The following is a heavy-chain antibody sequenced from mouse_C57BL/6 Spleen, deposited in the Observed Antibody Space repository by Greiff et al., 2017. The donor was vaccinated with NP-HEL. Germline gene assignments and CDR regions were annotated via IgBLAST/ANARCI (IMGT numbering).Heavy chain of an antibody. J-gene: IGHJ2*01. D-gene: IGHD4-1*01. CDR3: ARRELDFDY. CDR2: IDPSDSYT. CDR1: GYTFTSYW. Sequence: QVQLQQPGAELVKPGASVKLSCKASGYTFTSYWMQWVKQRPGQGLAWIGEIDPSDSYTNYNHKFKGKATLTVDTSSSTAYMQLSSLTSEDSAVYYCARRELDFDYWGQGTTLTVSS. V-gene: IGHV1-50*01.